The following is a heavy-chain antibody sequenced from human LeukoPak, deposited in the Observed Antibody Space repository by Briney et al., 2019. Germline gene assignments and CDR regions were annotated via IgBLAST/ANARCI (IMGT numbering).Heavy chain of an antibody. D-gene: IGHD1-26*01. CDR1: GGSISSYY. CDR2: IYYSGST. J-gene: IGHJ4*02. V-gene: IGHV4-59*01. CDR3: ARVVGATLLFDY. Sequence: ASETLSLTCTVSGGSISSYYWSWIRQPPGKGLEWIGYIYYSGSTNYNPSLKSRVTISVDTSKNQFSLKLSSVTAADTAVYYCARVVGATLLFDYWGQGTLVTVSS.